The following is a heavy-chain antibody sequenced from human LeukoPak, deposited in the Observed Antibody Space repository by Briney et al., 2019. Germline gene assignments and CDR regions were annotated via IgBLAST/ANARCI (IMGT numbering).Heavy chain of an antibody. Sequence: ASVKVSFTASGYTFTSYGISWVRQAPGQGLEWMGWISAYNGNTNYAQKLQGRVTMTTDTSTSTAYMELRSLRSDDTAVYYCARADGSGSYYPFDYWGQGTLVTVSS. CDR3: ARADGSGSYYPFDY. D-gene: IGHD3-10*01. J-gene: IGHJ4*02. CDR2: ISAYNGNT. V-gene: IGHV1-18*01. CDR1: GYTFTSYG.